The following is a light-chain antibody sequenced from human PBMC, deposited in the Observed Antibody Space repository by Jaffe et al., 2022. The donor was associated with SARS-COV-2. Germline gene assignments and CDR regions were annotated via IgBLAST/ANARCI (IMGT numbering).Light chain of an antibody. J-gene: IGLJ2*01. CDR1: TGAVTSGHY. CDR2: NTN. CDR3: LVYYSGAGV. V-gene: IGLV7-46*01. Sequence: QAVVTQEPSLTVSPGGTVTLTCGSSTGAVTSGHYPYWFQQKPGQAPRTLIYNTNNKHSWTPARFSGSLLGGKAALTLSGAQPEDEADYYCLVYYSGAGVFGGGTKLTVL.